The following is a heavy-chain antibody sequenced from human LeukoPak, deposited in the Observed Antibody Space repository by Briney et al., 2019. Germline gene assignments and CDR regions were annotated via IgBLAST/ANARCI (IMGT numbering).Heavy chain of an antibody. CDR3: ARADYYGSGSFDY. V-gene: IGHV4-4*07. Sequence: SQSLSLTCTVAGGSITIYYWGWISQPAGKGMEWMGRIYTSGRTKYHPSLKSRATMSVDTSKNQFSLKLSSVTAADTAVYYCARADYYGSGSFDYWGQGTLVTVSS. J-gene: IGHJ4*02. CDR1: GGSITIYY. CDR2: IYTSGRT. D-gene: IGHD3-10*01.